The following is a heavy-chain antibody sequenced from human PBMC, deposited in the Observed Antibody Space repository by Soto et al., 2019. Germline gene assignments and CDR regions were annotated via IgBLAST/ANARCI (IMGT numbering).Heavy chain of an antibody. V-gene: IGHV3-30-3*01. CDR1: GFDFSSHA. Sequence: QVHLVESGGGVGQPGRSLRLSCAASGFDFSSHAMHWVRQPPGKGPEWLATISFDGGDEFYADSVKGRFTISRDNSKSTLFLQMNSLTAEDTATYSCVIFCGGDCYNHWGQGTLVAVSS. D-gene: IGHD2-21*02. CDR3: VIFCGGDCYNH. CDR2: ISFDGGDE. J-gene: IGHJ4*02.